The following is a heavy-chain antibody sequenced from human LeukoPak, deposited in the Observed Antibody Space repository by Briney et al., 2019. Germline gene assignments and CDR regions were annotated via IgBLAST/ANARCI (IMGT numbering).Heavy chain of an antibody. CDR3: ARTSRTGEPEYFQH. CDR2: IYYSGST. CDR1: GGSISSGDYY. V-gene: IGHV4-30-4*01. J-gene: IGHJ1*01. D-gene: IGHD2-8*02. Sequence: SETLSLTCTVSGGSISSGDYYWSWIRQPPGKGLEWIGYIYYSGSTYYNPSLKSRVTISVDTSENQFSLRLSSVTAADTAVYYCARTSRTGEPEYFQHWGQGTLVTVSS.